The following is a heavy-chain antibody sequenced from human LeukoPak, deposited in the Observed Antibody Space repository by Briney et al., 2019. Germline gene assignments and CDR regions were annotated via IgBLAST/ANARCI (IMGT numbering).Heavy chain of an antibody. Sequence: QPGGSLRLSCAASGFTFSSYAMSWVRQAPGKGLEWVSAISGSGGSTYYADSVKGRFTISRDNSKNTLYPQMNSLRAEDTAVYYCAKRPERQLWFPYWGQGTLVTVSS. CDR1: GFTFSSYA. V-gene: IGHV3-23*01. CDR2: ISGSGGST. D-gene: IGHD5-18*01. CDR3: AKRPERQLWFPY. J-gene: IGHJ4*02.